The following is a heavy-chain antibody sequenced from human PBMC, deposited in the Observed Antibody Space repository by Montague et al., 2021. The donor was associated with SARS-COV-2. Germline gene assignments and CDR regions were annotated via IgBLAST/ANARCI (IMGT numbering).Heavy chain of an antibody. Sequence: SETLSLTCALYGGSFSGFQWSWIRQSPGKGLEWIGEINQSGSTNYNVSLKSRLTMSLDTSKNQVSLKLSSVTAADTAVYYCAAAAASSGRPHLLSPGHFHYWGQGTLVAVSS. CDR2: INQSGST. J-gene: IGHJ1*01. V-gene: IGHV4-34*01. CDR3: AAAAASSGRPHLLSPGHFHY. CDR1: GGSFSGFQ. D-gene: IGHD2-2*01.